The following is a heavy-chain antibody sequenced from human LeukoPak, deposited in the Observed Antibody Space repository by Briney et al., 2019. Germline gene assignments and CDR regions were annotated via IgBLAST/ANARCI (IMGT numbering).Heavy chain of an antibody. CDR2: IYYSGST. Sequence: SETLSLTCTVSGGSISSSSYYWGWIRQPPGKGLEWIGSIYYSGSTYYNPSLKSRVTISVDTSKNQFPLNLSSVTAADTAVYYCATYFYDRSKLDAFDIWGQGTMVTVSS. CDR3: ATYFYDRSKLDAFDI. D-gene: IGHD3-22*01. V-gene: IGHV4-39*01. CDR1: GGSISSSSYY. J-gene: IGHJ3*02.